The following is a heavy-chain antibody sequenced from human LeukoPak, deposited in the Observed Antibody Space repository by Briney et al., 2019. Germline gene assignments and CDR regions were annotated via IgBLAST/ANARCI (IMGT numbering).Heavy chain of an antibody. V-gene: IGHV3-7*01. CDR2: IKQDGSEK. D-gene: IGHD3-22*01. CDR1: GFAFNTYS. J-gene: IGHJ4*02. CDR3: ARVRYYYDSSGYPSYFDY. Sequence: QAGGSLRLSCAASGFAFNTYSMSWVRQAPGKGLEWVANIKQDGSEKYYVDSVKGRFTISRDNAKNSLYLQMNSLRAEDTAVYYCARVRYYYDSSGYPSYFDYWGQGTLVTVSS.